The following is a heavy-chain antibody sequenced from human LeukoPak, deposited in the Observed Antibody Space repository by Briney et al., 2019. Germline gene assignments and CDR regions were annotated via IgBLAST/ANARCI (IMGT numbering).Heavy chain of an antibody. CDR1: GVSFNDYY. V-gene: IGHV4-34*01. Sequence: SETLSLTCAVSGVSFNDYYWSWVRQTPGRGLEWIGEINHSGYTNDSPSLKSRVTLSIDTSRKQFSLNLRSVTVADTGIYYCTRMTTGHDYWGQGTPVTVSS. CDR2: INHSGYT. D-gene: IGHD4-17*01. CDR3: TRMTTGHDY. J-gene: IGHJ4*02.